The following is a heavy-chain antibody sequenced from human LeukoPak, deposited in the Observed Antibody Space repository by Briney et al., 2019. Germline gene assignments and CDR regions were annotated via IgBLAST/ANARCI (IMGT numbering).Heavy chain of an antibody. CDR3: AKDVLSEGING. Sequence: TGGSLRLSCAASGFTFSSDGMHWVRQAPGKGLEWVAVISYDGSNKYYADSVKGRFTISRDNSKNTLYLQMNSLRAEDTAVYYCAKDVLSEGINGWGQGALVTVSS. J-gene: IGHJ4*02. CDR2: ISYDGSNK. V-gene: IGHV3-30*18. D-gene: IGHD3-10*01. CDR1: GFTFSSDG.